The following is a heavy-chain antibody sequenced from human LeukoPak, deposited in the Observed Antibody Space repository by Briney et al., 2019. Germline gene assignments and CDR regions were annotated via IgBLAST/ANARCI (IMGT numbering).Heavy chain of an antibody. Sequence: GGSLRLSCAASGFTFSTYAMSWVRQAPGKGLEWVSDLSGSGGSTNYADSVKGRFTISRDNSKNTLYLQMLSLRAEDTAVYYCAKELKHYFGSGTYYIPYYGMDVWGQGTTVTVSS. CDR1: GFTFSTYA. CDR3: AKELKHYFGSGTYYIPYYGMDV. V-gene: IGHV3-23*01. CDR2: LSGSGGST. D-gene: IGHD3-10*01. J-gene: IGHJ6*02.